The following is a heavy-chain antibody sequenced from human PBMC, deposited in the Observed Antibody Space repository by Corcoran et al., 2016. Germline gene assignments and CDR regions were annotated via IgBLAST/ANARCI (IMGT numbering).Heavy chain of an antibody. Sequence: QVQLQQWGAGLLKPSETLSLTCAVYGGSFSGYYWSWIRQPPGKGLEWIGEINHSGSTNYNPSLKSRVTISVDTSKNQFSLKRSSVTAADTAVYYCARGLPYYDFWSGYKNYYYYYGMDVWGQGTTVTVSS. CDR1: GGSFSGYY. CDR2: INHSGST. J-gene: IGHJ6*02. V-gene: IGHV4-34*01. CDR3: ARGLPYYDFWSGYKNYYYYYGMDV. D-gene: IGHD3-3*01.